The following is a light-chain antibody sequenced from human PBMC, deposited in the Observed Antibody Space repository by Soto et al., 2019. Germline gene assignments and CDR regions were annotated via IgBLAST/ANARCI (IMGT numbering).Light chain of an antibody. J-gene: IGKJ1*01. CDR3: QQSFSTPRT. CDR1: QSISSW. CDR2: DAS. Sequence: DIQMTQSPSTLSASVGDTVTITCRASQSISSWLAWYQQKPGKAPKLLIYDASSLESGVPSRFSGSGSGTDFTLTISSLQPEDFGTYYCQQSFSTPRTFGQGTKVDIK. V-gene: IGKV1-39*01.